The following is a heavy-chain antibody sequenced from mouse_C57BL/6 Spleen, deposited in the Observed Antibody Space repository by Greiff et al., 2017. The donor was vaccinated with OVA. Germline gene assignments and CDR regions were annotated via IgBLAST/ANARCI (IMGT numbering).Heavy chain of an antibody. CDR2: ISYDGSN. CDR3: ARDPPITTVVAPHYAMDY. V-gene: IGHV3-6*01. D-gene: IGHD1-1*01. Sequence: EVQRVESGPGLVKPSQSLSLTCSVTGYSITSGYYWNWIRQFPGNKLEWMGYISYDGSNNYNPSLKNRISITRDTSKNQFFLKLNSVTTEDTATYYCARDPPITTVVAPHYAMDYWGQGTSVTVSS. CDR1: GYSITSGYY. J-gene: IGHJ4*01.